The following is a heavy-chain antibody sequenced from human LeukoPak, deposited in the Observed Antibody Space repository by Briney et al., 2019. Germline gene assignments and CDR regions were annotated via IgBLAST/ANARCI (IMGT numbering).Heavy chain of an antibody. V-gene: IGHV4-59*08. Sequence: SETLSLTCTVSGGSMSSYYWNWIRQPPGKGLEWIGYIYYSGTTNYNPSLKSRVTISVDTSKNQFSLKLSSVTAADTAVYYCARLVGIAAAPDYWGQGTLVTVSS. J-gene: IGHJ4*02. CDR3: ARLVGIAAAPDY. CDR2: IYYSGTT. CDR1: GGSMSSYY. D-gene: IGHD6-13*01.